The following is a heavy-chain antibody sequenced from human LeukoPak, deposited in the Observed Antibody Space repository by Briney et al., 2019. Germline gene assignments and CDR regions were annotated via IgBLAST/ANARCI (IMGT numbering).Heavy chain of an antibody. V-gene: IGHV4-39*01. CDR1: GGSFSGYY. Sequence: SETLSLTCAVYGGSFSGYYWGWIRQPPGKGLEWIGSIYYSGSTYYNPSLKSRVTISVDTSKNQFSLKLSSVTAADTAVYYCARLDPVTRFIAWFDPWGQGTLVTVSS. D-gene: IGHD4-17*01. CDR2: IYYSGST. J-gene: IGHJ5*02. CDR3: ARLDPVTRFIAWFDP.